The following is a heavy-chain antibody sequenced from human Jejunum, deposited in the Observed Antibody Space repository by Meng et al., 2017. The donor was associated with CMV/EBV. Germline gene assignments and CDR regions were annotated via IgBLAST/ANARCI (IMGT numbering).Heavy chain of an antibody. J-gene: IGHJ4*02. CDR2: IDPNSGGT. Sequence: VRQAPGQGLEWMGWIDPNSGGTKYAQKFEGRVTMTRDTSISTAYMDLSRLTSDDTAVYYCARSPLITAMPSHYYDSSGYRNYFDNWGQGTRVTVSS. D-gene: IGHD3-22*01. CDR3: ARSPLITAMPSHYYDSSGYRNYFDN. V-gene: IGHV1-2*02.